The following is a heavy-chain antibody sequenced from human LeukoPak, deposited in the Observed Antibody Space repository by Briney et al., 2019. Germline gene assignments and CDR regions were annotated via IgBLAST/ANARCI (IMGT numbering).Heavy chain of an antibody. J-gene: IGHJ6*02. CDR2: ISGSGGST. D-gene: IGHD2-15*01. CDR3: AATLRGYCSGGSCRSPYNDYYYGMDV. Sequence: GGSLRLSCAASGFTFSSYAMSWVRQAPGKGLEWVSAISGSGGSTYYADSVKGRFTISRDNSKNTLYLQMNSLRAEDTAVYYCAATLRGYCSGGSCRSPYNDYYYGMDVWGQGTTVTVSS. CDR1: GFTFSSYA. V-gene: IGHV3-23*01.